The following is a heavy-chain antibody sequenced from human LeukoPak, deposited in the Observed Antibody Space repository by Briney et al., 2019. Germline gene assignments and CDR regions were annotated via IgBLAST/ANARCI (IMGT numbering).Heavy chain of an antibody. Sequence: GGSLGLSCAASGFTFSTYPMHWVRQAPGKGLEWVAVMSFDGDSEYYADSVKGRFTISRDNAKNSLYLQMNSLRAEDTAVYYCARGPYDFWSGYYTYYYYMDVWGKGTTVTVSS. V-gene: IGHV3-30-3*01. D-gene: IGHD3-3*01. CDR1: GFTFSTYP. J-gene: IGHJ6*03. CDR2: MSFDGDSE. CDR3: ARGPYDFWSGYYTYYYYMDV.